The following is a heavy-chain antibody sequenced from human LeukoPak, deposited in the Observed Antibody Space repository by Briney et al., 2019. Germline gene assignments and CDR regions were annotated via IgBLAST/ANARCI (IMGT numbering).Heavy chain of an antibody. D-gene: IGHD6-19*01. J-gene: IGHJ4*02. V-gene: IGHV1-24*01. Sequence: GASVKVSCKVSGYTLTELSMHWVRQAPGKGLERMGGFDPEDGETIYAQKFQGRVTMTEDTSTDTAYMELSSLRSEDTAVYYCATVAVAASGSRGEYYFDYWGQGTLVTVSS. CDR1: GYTLTELS. CDR3: ATVAVAASGSRGEYYFDY. CDR2: FDPEDGET.